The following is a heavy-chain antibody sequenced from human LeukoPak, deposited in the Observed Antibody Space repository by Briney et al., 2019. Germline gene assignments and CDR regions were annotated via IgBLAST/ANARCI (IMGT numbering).Heavy chain of an antibody. Sequence: EASVKVSCKASGGTFSSYAISWVRQAPGQGLEWMGRIIPIFGTANYAQKFQGRVTITTDESTSTAYMELSSLRSEDTAVYYCARDQITIFGVVISWFDPWGQGTLVTVSS. V-gene: IGHV1-69*05. CDR1: GGTFSSYA. CDR3: ARDQITIFGVVISWFDP. D-gene: IGHD3-3*01. J-gene: IGHJ5*02. CDR2: IIPIFGTA.